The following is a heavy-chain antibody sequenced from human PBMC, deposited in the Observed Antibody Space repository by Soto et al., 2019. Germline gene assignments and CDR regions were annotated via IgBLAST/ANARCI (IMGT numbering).Heavy chain of an antibody. Sequence: PEGSLRLSCSASGFTFSSYSMNWVRQAPGKGLEWVSSISSSSSYIYYADSVKGRFTISRDNAKNSLYLQMNSLRAEDTAVYYFARDLVTPRRYGSGNPVGYWGQGTLVTVSS. CDR2: ISSSSSYI. V-gene: IGHV3-21*01. CDR3: ARDLVTPRRYGSGNPVGY. D-gene: IGHD3-10*01. CDR1: GFTFSSYS. J-gene: IGHJ4*02.